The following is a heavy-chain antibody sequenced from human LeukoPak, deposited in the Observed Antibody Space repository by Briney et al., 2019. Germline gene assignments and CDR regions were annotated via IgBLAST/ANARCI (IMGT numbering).Heavy chain of an antibody. Sequence: GGSLRLSCAASGFTFSTYGMHWVRQAPGKGLGWVAFIRYDGSNQYYADSVKGRFTISRDNTKNTLHLQMNSLRAEDTAIYYCGKECSSTTCYPWGQGTQVTVSS. CDR2: IRYDGSNQ. J-gene: IGHJ4*02. CDR1: GFTFSTYG. D-gene: IGHD2-2*01. CDR3: GKECSSTTCYP. V-gene: IGHV3-30*02.